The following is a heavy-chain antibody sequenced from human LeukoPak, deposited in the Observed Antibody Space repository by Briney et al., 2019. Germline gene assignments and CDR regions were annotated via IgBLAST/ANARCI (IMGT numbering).Heavy chain of an antibody. Sequence: GGSLXLSCAASGFTFSSYAMHWVRQAPGKGLGXVSXISDSGGSTYYADSVNGRFTISRDNSKNTLYLQMNSLRAEDTAVYYCAKELLTPAAGTVGFDIWGQGTMVTVSS. CDR3: AKELLTPAAGTVGFDI. V-gene: IGHV3-23*01. CDR2: ISDSGGST. J-gene: IGHJ3*02. D-gene: IGHD6-13*01. CDR1: GFTFSSYA.